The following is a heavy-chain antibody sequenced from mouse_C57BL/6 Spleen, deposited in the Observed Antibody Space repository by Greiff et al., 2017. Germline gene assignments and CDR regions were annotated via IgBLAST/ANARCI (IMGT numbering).Heavy chain of an antibody. D-gene: IGHD3-2*02. Sequence: QVQLQQPGAELVMPAASVKLSCKASGYTFPRYCMHWVKPRPGQGLEWIGEIDTSDSNTTYNQKFKGKSTLTVYTSSRTAYMQLSSRTSEDSAVYYCARGAQATGAMDYWGQGTSVTGSS. CDR1: GYTFPRYC. J-gene: IGHJ4*01. CDR2: IDTSDSNT. CDR3: ARGAQATGAMDY. V-gene: IGHV1-69*01.